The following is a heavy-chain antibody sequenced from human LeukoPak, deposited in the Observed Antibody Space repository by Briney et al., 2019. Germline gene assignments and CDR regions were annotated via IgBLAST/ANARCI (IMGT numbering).Heavy chain of an antibody. CDR1: GYSISSYY. CDR2: IYYSGST. CDR3: ARGRSPFDY. D-gene: IGHD3-10*01. V-gene: IGHV4-59*01. Sequence: SETLSLTCTVSGYSISSYYWSWIRQPPGKGLEWIGYIYYSGSTNYNPSLKSRVTISVDTSKNQFSLKLSSVTAADTAVYYCARGRSPFDYWGQGTLVTVSS. J-gene: IGHJ4*02.